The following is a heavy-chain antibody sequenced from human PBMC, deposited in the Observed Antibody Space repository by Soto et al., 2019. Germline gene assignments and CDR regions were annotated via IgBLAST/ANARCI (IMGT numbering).Heavy chain of an antibody. D-gene: IGHD1-1*01. Sequence: GGSLRLSCAASGFTFSSYPMSWVRQAPGKGLEWVSAISGSGGSTYYADSVKGRFTISRDNSKNTLYLQMNSLRAEDTAVYYCAKGPERQRKYYYYGMDVWGQGTTVTVSS. CDR1: GFTFSSYP. J-gene: IGHJ6*02. CDR2: ISGSGGST. V-gene: IGHV3-23*01. CDR3: AKGPERQRKYYYYGMDV.